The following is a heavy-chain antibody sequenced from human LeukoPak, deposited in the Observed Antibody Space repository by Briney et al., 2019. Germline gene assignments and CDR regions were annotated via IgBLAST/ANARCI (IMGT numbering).Heavy chain of an antibody. Sequence: GASVKVSCKASGFTFTSSAVPWVRQARGQRLEWIGWIVVGSGNTNYAQKFQERVTITRDMSTSTAYMELSSLRSEDTAVYYCAAAFGRWSAGTFDYWGQGTLVTVSS. CDR3: AAAFGRWSAGTFDY. D-gene: IGHD3-10*01. J-gene: IGHJ4*02. V-gene: IGHV1-58*01. CDR1: GFTFTSSA. CDR2: IVVGSGNT.